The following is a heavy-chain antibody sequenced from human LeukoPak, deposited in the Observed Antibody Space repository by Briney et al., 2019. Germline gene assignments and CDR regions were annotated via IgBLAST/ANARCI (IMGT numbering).Heavy chain of an antibody. CDR1: GGSISSYY. D-gene: IGHD3-10*01. V-gene: IGHV4-59*01. J-gene: IGHJ6*02. CDR3: ARNNIWFGGLYYGMDV. Sequence: PSETLSLTCTVSGGSISSYYWSWIRQPPGKGLEWIGYIYYSGSTNYNPSLKSRVTISVDTSKNQFSLKLSSVTAADTAVYYCARNNIWFGGLYYGMDVWGQGTTVTVSS. CDR2: IYYSGST.